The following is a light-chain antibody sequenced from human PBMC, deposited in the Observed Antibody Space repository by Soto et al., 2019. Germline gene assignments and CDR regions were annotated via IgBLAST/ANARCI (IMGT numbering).Light chain of an antibody. CDR2: DAS. CDR1: QLVSSSY. J-gene: IGKJ4*01. Sequence: EIELTQSPGTLSLSPGERATLSCRASQLVSSSYLAWYQQKPGQAPMLLIYDASSRATGIPDFTLSISRLEPEDFAVYYCQQYGSTPLTFGGGTKVEIK. CDR3: QQYGSTPLT. V-gene: IGKV3-20*01.